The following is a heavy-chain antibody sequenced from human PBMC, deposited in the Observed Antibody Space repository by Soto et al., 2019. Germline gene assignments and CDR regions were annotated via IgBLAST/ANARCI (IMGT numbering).Heavy chain of an antibody. D-gene: IGHD3-16*01. CDR1: GGSVSAYY. CDR2: MYYTGST. J-gene: IGHJ5*02. CDR3: ARRDLWGWFDP. Sequence: VQLQESGPGLVKPSETLSLTCTVSGGSVSAYYWSWIRQPPGKGLEWIAYMYYTGSTNYNPSLKRRVTISLDTSKNQLSLKLNSVTAADTAVYYCARRDLWGWFDPWGQGTRVIVSS. V-gene: IGHV4-59*08.